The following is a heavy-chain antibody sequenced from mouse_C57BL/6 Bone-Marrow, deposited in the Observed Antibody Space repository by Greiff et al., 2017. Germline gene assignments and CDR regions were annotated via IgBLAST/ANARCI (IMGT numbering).Heavy chain of an antibody. Sequence: VQLQQSGAELARPGASVKLSCKASGYTFTSYGISWVKQRTGQGLEWIGEIYPRSGNTYYNEKFKGKATLTADKSSITAYMELRSLTSEDSAVYFCARRRYDYDGFAYWGQGTLVTVSA. CDR1: GYTFTSYG. CDR2: IYPRSGNT. D-gene: IGHD2-4*01. CDR3: ARRRYDYDGFAY. J-gene: IGHJ3*01. V-gene: IGHV1-81*01.